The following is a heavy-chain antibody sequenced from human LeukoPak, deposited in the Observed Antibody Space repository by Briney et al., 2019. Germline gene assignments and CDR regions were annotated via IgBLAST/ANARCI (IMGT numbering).Heavy chain of an antibody. CDR1: GASFSGYY. CDR3: ARGRFSGSYYY. V-gene: IGHV4-34*01. CDR2: INHSGST. Sequence: SETLSLTCGVSGASFSGYYWTWIRQPPGKGLVWIGEINHSGSTSYNPSLKSRVTISVDTSKNQFSLNLNSVTAADTAVNYCARGRFSGSYYYWGQGTLVTVSS. D-gene: IGHD1-26*01. J-gene: IGHJ4*02.